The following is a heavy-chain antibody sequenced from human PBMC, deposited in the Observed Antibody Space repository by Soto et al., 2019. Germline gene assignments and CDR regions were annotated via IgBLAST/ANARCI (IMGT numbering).Heavy chain of an antibody. J-gene: IGHJ4*02. Sequence: SXASSGFTCSSYSMNLVRQAPGKGLEWVSYISSSSSTIYYADSVKGRFTISRDNAKNSLYLQMNSLRDEDTAVYYCARDLGTAGRRDLDYWGQGTLVTVSS. D-gene: IGHD7-27*01. V-gene: IGHV3-48*02. CDR1: GFTCSSYS. CDR2: ISSSSSTI. CDR3: ARDLGTAGRRDLDY.